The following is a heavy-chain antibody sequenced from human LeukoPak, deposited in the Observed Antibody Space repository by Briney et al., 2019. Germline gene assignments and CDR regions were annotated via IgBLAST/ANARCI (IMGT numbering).Heavy chain of an antibody. D-gene: IGHD6-19*01. V-gene: IGHV3-33*01. Sequence: GASLRLSWSASGFTFGRYGLHSARHAPGKGLEWVALIWYDGSKQYYADSVKGRFTISRDNSKNTLHLQMNSLRAEDTAVFYCARLIGWSRFDPWGQGALVTVSS. CDR3: ARLIGWSRFDP. J-gene: IGHJ5*02. CDR2: IWYDGSKQ. CDR1: GFTFGRYG.